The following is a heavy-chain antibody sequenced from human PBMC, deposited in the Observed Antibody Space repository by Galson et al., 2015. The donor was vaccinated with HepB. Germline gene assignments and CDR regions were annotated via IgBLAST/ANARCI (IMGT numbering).Heavy chain of an antibody. Sequence: SVKVSCKASGYTFTSYDINWVRQATGQGLEWMGWMNPNSGNTGYAQKFQGRVTMTRNTSISTAYMELSSLRSEDTAVYYCARAGRSIADLDPWGQGTLVTVSS. CDR2: MNPNSGNT. J-gene: IGHJ5*02. D-gene: IGHD6-6*01. CDR1: GYTFTSYD. CDR3: ARAGRSIADLDP. V-gene: IGHV1-8*01.